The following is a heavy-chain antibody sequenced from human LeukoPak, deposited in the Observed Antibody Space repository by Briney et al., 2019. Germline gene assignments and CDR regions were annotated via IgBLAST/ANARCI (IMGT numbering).Heavy chain of an antibody. Sequence: GRSLRLSCAASGVTVGTNSMSWARQSPGNGLEWVSVIYSGGSTYNADSVNGRFTASRDNSRNTLFLQMNNLRAEDTALYFCASAREYCGSAECYEYFQHWGQGTLVIVSS. J-gene: IGHJ1*01. CDR1: GVTVGTNS. D-gene: IGHD2-21*01. CDR3: ASAREYCGSAECYEYFQH. CDR2: IYSGGST. V-gene: IGHV3-53*01.